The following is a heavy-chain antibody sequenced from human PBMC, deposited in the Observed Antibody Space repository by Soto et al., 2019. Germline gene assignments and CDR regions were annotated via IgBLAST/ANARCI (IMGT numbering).Heavy chain of an antibody. Sequence: ASVKVSCKAPGYTFITSYYTHWVRQAPGQGLEWMGIINPTGTMTKYSERFQGRLTMTRDTSTSTDYMELSTLTSEDTAVYFCARDTGYDHDAFDIWGQGTMVTVSS. D-gene: IGHD5-12*01. CDR3: ARDTGYDHDAFDI. CDR1: GYTFITSYY. V-gene: IGHV1-46*01. J-gene: IGHJ3*02. CDR2: INPTGTMT.